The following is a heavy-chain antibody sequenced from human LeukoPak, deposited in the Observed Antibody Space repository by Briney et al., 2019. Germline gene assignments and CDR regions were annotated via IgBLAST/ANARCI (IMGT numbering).Heavy chain of an antibody. CDR1: GFTVSSNY. Sequence: GGSLRLSCAASGFTVSSNYMSWVRQAPGKGLEWVSVIYSGGSTYYADSVKGRFTISRDNSKNTLYLQMNSLRAEDTAVYYCGIDYYDSSGPPRFDYWGQGSLVTVSS. J-gene: IGHJ4*02. CDR2: IYSGGST. CDR3: GIDYYDSSGPPRFDY. V-gene: IGHV3-53*01. D-gene: IGHD3-22*01.